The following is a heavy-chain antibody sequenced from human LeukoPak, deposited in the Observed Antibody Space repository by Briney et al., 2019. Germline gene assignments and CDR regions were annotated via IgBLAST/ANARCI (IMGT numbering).Heavy chain of an antibody. D-gene: IGHD6-13*01. CDR2: IFSNDEK. CDR1: GFSLSNARMG. CDR3: ARLYPYSSSPYYFEY. J-gene: IGHJ4*02. Sequence: SGPTLVNPTETLTLTCTVSGFSLSNARMGVSWIRQPPGKALEWLAHIFSNDEKSYSTSLKSRLTISKDTSKSQVVLTMTNMDPVDTATYYCARLYPYSSSPYYFEYWGQGTLVTVSS. V-gene: IGHV2-26*01.